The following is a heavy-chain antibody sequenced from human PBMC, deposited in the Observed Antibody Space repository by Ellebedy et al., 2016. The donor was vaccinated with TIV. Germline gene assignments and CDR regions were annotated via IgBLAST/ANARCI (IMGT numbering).Heavy chain of an antibody. Sequence: MPSETLSLTCIVSGGSVSSGSYYWSWIRQPPGKGLEWIGYIYYNGSTNFNPSLKSRVALSVDTSKNQFSLKLSSVTAADTAIYYCARDPGRWPVVGFDYWGQGTLVTVSS. V-gene: IGHV4-61*01. J-gene: IGHJ4*02. CDR2: IYYNGST. CDR1: GGSVSSGSYY. D-gene: IGHD5-24*01. CDR3: ARDPGRWPVVGFDY.